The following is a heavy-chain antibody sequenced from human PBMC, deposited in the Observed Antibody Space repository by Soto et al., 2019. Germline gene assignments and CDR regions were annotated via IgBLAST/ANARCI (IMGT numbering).Heavy chain of an antibody. CDR2: ISAYNGNT. J-gene: IGHJ4*02. CDR1: GYTFTSYG. Sequence: QVQLVQSGAEVKKLGASVKVSCKASGYTFTSYGISWVRQAPGQGLEWMGWISAYNGNTNYAQKLQGRVTMTTDTSTSTAYMELRSLRSDDTAVYYCARVYRITMVRGELSEYWGQGTLVTVSS. V-gene: IGHV1-18*01. D-gene: IGHD3-10*01. CDR3: ARVYRITMVRGELSEY.